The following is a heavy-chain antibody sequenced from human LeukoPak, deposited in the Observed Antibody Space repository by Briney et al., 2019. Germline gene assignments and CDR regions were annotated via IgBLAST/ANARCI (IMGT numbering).Heavy chain of an antibody. V-gene: IGHV3-74*01. Sequence: PGGSLRLSCAASGFTFSTYWVHWVRQAPEKGLVWVSRISSDGSVTTHADSVKGRFTISRDNAKNTLYLQMNSLRAEDTAVYYCAWSRHGGNAIDYWGQGTLVAVSS. CDR3: AWSRHGGNAIDY. CDR1: GFTFSTYW. D-gene: IGHD4-23*01. CDR2: ISSDGSVT. J-gene: IGHJ4*02.